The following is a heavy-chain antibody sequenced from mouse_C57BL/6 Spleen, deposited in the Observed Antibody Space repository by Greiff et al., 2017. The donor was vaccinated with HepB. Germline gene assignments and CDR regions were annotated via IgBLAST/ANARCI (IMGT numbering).Heavy chain of an antibody. CDR3: ARGDGSSFYWYFDV. J-gene: IGHJ1*03. D-gene: IGHD1-1*01. V-gene: IGHV1-18*01. CDR1: GYTFTDYN. Sequence: VQLQQSGPELVKPGASVKIPCKASGYTFTDYNMDWVKQSHGKSLEWIGDINPNNGGTIYNQKFKGKATLTVDKSSRTAYMELRSLTSEDTAVYYCARGDGSSFYWYFDVWGTGTTVTVSS. CDR2: INPNNGGT.